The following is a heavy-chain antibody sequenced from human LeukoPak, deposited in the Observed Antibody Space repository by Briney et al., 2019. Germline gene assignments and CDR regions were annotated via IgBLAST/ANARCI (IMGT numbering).Heavy chain of an antibody. D-gene: IGHD6-19*01. CDR2: ISSSGGTI. Sequence: PGGSLRLSCAASGFTFSDYYMNWIRQAPGKGLEWISYISSSGGTIYYADSVKGRFTISRDNAKNSLYLQMNSPRAEDTAVYYCAGYSSGWFGAFHIWGQGTMVTVSS. CDR1: GFTFSDYY. CDR3: AGYSSGWFGAFHI. J-gene: IGHJ3*02. V-gene: IGHV3-11*04.